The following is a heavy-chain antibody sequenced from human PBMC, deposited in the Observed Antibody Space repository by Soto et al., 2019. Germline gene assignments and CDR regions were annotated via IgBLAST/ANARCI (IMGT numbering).Heavy chain of an antibody. D-gene: IGHD6-13*01. J-gene: IGHJ5*02. CDR1: GFPFGSHG. CDR2: IWYDGSHK. CDR3: ARDVAATGAARWLDP. Sequence: QVQVVESRGGVVQSGRSLRLSCEASGFPFGSHGMHWVRQAPGKGLEWVAFIWYDGSHKDYAASVRGRFTISKDDSKNTLYLEMDNLRGEDTAIYYCARDVAATGAARWLDPWGQGTLVSVSS. V-gene: IGHV3-33*01.